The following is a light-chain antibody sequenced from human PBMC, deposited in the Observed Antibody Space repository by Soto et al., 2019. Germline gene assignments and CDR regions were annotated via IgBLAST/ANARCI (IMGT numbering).Light chain of an antibody. CDR2: DVS. Sequence: QSALTQPASVSGSPGQSITISCTGTSSDFGGYNYVSWYQQHPGKAHKLMIYDVSNRPSGVSDRFSGSKSGNTASLTISGLAAEAEAAYYCCSHASSSTLVFGGGTKVTVL. V-gene: IGLV2-14*01. CDR1: SSDFGGYNY. J-gene: IGLJ3*02. CDR3: CSHASSSTLV.